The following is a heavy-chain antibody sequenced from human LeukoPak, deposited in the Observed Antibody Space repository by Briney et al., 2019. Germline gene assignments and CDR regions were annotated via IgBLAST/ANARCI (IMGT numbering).Heavy chain of an antibody. J-gene: IGHJ5*02. D-gene: IGHD3-10*01. CDR1: GGSISSCDYY. V-gene: IGHV4-30-4*01. Sequence: NPSEPLSLPCTVSGGSISSCDYYWSWIRQPPGKGLEWIGYIYYSGSTYYNPSLKSRVTISVDTSKNQFSLKLSSVTAADTAVYYCAREGGLVRDLPWFDPWGQGTLVTVSS. CDR2: IYYSGST. CDR3: AREGGLVRDLPWFDP.